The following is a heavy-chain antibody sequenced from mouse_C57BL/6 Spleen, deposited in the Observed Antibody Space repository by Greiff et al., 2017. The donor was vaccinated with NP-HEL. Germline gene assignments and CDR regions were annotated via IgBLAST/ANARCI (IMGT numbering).Heavy chain of an antibody. Sequence: EVKLVESGGGLVKPGGSLKLSCAASGFTFSSYAMSWVRQTPEKRLEWVATISDGGSYTYYPDNVKGRFTISRDNAKNNLYLQMSHLESEDTAMYYCARDQGMITTRYFDVWGTGTTVTVSS. D-gene: IGHD2-4*01. CDR2: ISDGGSYT. CDR1: GFTFSSYA. J-gene: IGHJ1*03. V-gene: IGHV5-4*01. CDR3: ARDQGMITTRYFDV.